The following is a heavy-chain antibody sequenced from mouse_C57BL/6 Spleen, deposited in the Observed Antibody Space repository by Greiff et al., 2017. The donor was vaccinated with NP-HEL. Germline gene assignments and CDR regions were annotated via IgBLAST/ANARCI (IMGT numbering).Heavy chain of an antibody. J-gene: IGHJ2*01. Sequence: VQLQQPGAELVRPGTSVKLSCKASGYTFTSYWMHWVKQRPGQGLEWIGVIDPSDSYTNYNQKFKGKATLTVDTSSSTAYMQLSSLTSEDSAVYYCARNDYYGSSSLDYWGQGTTLTVSS. V-gene: IGHV1-59*01. CDR3: ARNDYYGSSSLDY. CDR2: IDPSDSYT. CDR1: GYTFTSYW. D-gene: IGHD1-1*01.